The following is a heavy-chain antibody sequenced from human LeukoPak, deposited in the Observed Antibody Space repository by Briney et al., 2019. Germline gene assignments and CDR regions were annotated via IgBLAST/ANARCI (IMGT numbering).Heavy chain of an antibody. J-gene: IGHJ4*02. CDR3: ARSHSSGWFDY. Sequence: SETLSLTCAVYGVSFSGYYWSWIRQPPGKGLEWIGEINHSGSTNYNPSLKSRVTISVDTSKNQFSLKLSSVTAADTAVYYCARSHSSGWFDYWGQGTLVTVSS. CDR2: INHSGST. CDR1: GVSFSGYY. D-gene: IGHD6-19*01. V-gene: IGHV4-34*01.